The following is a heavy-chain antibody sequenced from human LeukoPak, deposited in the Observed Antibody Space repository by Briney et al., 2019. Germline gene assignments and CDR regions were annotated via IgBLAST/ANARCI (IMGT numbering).Heavy chain of an antibody. CDR2: IRYDGSNK. CDR3: AKDEYSSSWGVDY. J-gene: IGHJ4*02. CDR1: GFTFSSYG. D-gene: IGHD6-13*01. Sequence: GGSLRLSCAASGFTFSSYGIHWVRQAPGKGLEWVAFIRYDGSNKYYADSVKGRFTISRDNSKNTLYLQMNSLRAEDTAVYYCAKDEYSSSWGVDYWGQGTLVTVSS. V-gene: IGHV3-30*02.